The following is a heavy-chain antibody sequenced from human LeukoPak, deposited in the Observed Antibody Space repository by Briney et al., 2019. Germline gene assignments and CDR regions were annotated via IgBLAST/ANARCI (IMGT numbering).Heavy chain of an antibody. CDR2: ISPSGGST. D-gene: IGHD3-10*01. V-gene: IGHV1-46*01. J-gene: IGHJ5*01. CDR1: GYTFTSYY. CDR3: ARDNSVRHEAWWFNS. Sequence: ASVKVSCKASGYTFTSYYMHWVRQAPGQGPEWMGVISPSGGSTNYAQKFQGRVTLTRDMSTSTDYLELSSLRSEDTAVYYCARDNSVRHEAWWFNSWGQGTLVTVSS.